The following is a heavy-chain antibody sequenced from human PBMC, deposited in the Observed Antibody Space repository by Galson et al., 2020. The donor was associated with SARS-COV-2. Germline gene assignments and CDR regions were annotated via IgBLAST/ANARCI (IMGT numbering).Heavy chain of an antibody. J-gene: IGHJ4*02. D-gene: IGHD2-15*01. CDR3: ARLAGFCSGNSCYSHYFDY. CDR1: GFSLSTSAMR. Sequence: SGPPLVKPTQTLTLTCTFSGFSLSTSAMRVSGIRQPPGKALEWLARIDWDDDKFYSTSLRTKLTISTDTSKNQVVLTVTKMDPVDTATYYCARLAGFCSGNSCYSHYFDYWGQGTLVTVSS. CDR2: IDWDDDK. V-gene: IGHV2-70*04.